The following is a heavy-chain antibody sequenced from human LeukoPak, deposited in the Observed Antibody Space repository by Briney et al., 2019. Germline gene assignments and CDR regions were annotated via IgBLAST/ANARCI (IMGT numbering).Heavy chain of an antibody. CDR2: MNPNSGNT. CDR3: ARGYQLPYYYYYYYMDV. CDR1: GYTFTSYD. D-gene: IGHD2-2*01. Sequence: GASVKVSCKASGYTFTSYDINWVRQATGQGLEWMGWMNPNSGNTGYAQKFQGRVTITRNTSISTAYMELSSLRSEDTAVYYCARGYQLPYYYYYYYMDVWGKGTTVTVSS. J-gene: IGHJ6*03. V-gene: IGHV1-8*03.